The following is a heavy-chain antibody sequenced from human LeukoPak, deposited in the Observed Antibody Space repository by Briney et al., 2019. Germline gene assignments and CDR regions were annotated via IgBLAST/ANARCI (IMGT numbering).Heavy chain of an antibody. CDR2: INHGGST. CDR3: ARGARPAAKVYYYYMDV. J-gene: IGHJ6*03. CDR1: GGSISSPDYY. D-gene: IGHD2-2*01. Sequence: SETLSLTCTVSGGSISSPDYYWSWIRQPPGKGLEWIGEINHGGSTNYSPSLKSRVTISIDTSKNHFSLRLTSVTAADTAVYYCARGARPAAKVYYYYMDVWGKGTTVTVSS. V-gene: IGHV4-34*01.